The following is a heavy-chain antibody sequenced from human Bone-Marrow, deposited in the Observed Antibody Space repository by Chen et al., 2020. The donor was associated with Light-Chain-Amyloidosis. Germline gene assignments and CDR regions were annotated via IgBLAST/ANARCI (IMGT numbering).Heavy chain of an antibody. V-gene: IGHV5-51*01. CDR2: IYPDDSDA. Sequence: IGWVRQMPGKGLEWMGVIYPDDSDARYSPSFEGKVTISADKSITTAYLQWRSLKASDNAMYYCARRRDGYNFDYWGQGTLVTVSS. CDR3: ARRRDGYNFDY. J-gene: IGHJ4*02. D-gene: IGHD5-12*01.